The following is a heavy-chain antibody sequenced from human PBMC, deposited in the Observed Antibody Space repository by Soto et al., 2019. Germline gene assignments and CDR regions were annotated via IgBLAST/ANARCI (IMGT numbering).Heavy chain of an antibody. CDR2: IYWDNDK. J-gene: IGHJ4*02. CDR1: GFSLSTTGVG. D-gene: IGHD3-10*01. V-gene: IGHV2-5*02. CDR3: ARSLWFGELH. Sequence: QITLKESGPTLVKPTQTLTLTCSFSGFSLSTTGVGVGWIRQSPGKALEWLAIIYWDNDKRYSPTLKSSVTITKDTSKNQVVLTGTNMDPVDTCKYYCARSLWFGELHWGQGALVTVSS.